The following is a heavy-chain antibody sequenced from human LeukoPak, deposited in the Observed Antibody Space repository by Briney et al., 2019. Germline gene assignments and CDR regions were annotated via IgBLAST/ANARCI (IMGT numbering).Heavy chain of an antibody. J-gene: IGHJ4*02. Sequence: GRSLRLSCAASGFTFSSYAMHWVRQAPGKGLEWVAVISYDGSNKYYADSVKGRFTISRDNSKNTLYLQMSSLRAEDTAVYYCARDSRYIVVVPAAILDYWGQGTLVTVSS. V-gene: IGHV3-30-3*01. CDR1: GFTFSSYA. CDR2: ISYDGSNK. CDR3: ARDSRYIVVVPAAILDY. D-gene: IGHD2-2*02.